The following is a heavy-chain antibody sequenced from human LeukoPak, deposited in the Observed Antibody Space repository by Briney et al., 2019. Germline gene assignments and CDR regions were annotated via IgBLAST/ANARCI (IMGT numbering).Heavy chain of an antibody. CDR3: AGNRDAYFLNAFDI. CDR2: IYYSGAT. CDR1: GGSIRNYY. J-gene: IGHJ3*02. Sequence: SETLSLTCIVSGGSIRNYYWSWIRQPPGKGLEWIGYIYYSGATSYNPSLKSRATISVDTSKNQFSLNLNSVTAADTAVYYCAGNRDAYFLNAFDIWGQGTMVTVSS. V-gene: IGHV4-59*01. D-gene: IGHD5-24*01.